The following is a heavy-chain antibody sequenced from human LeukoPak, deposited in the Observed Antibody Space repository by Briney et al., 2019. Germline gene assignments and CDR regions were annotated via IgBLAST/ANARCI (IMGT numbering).Heavy chain of an antibody. D-gene: IGHD3-16*01. V-gene: IGHV4-39*07. CDR3: ARDGVWGPFDY. CDR1: GGSITTSGQT. J-gene: IGHJ4*02. Sequence: PSETLSLTCAVSGGSITTSGQTWAWIRQPPGKGLEGIATVHYTGRSFYNPSLKSRITISADMSKNQLSLQVTSLTAADTAIYYCARDGVWGPFDYWGQGALVTVSS. CDR2: VHYTGRS.